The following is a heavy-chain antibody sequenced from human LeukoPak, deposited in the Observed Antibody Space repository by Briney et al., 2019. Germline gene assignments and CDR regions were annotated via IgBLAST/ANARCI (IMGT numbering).Heavy chain of an antibody. J-gene: IGHJ5*02. Sequence: PSETLSLTCTVSGGSVSGDYWSWIRQTPGKELEWIGYIHYTGRTSYNPSLKSRVTMSLDTSMNQFSLRLASVTAADTAVYYCAKETVEVPADDWFGPWGQGTLVTVSS. CDR2: IHYTGRT. D-gene: IGHD2-21*02. V-gene: IGHV4-59*02. CDR3: AKETVEVPADDWFGP. CDR1: GGSVSGDY.